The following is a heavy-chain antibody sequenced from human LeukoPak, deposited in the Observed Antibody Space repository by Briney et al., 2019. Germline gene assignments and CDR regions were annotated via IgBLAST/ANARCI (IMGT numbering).Heavy chain of an antibody. J-gene: IGHJ6*02. CDR3: AREAQWLSTYGMDV. Sequence: GGSLGLSCAASGFTFSSYAMHWVRQAPGKGLEWVAVISYDGSNKYYADSVKGRFTISRDYSKNTLYLQMNSLRAEDTAVYYCAREAQWLSTYGMDVWGQGTTVTVSS. CDR1: GFTFSSYA. V-gene: IGHV3-30*04. D-gene: IGHD6-19*01. CDR2: ISYDGSNK.